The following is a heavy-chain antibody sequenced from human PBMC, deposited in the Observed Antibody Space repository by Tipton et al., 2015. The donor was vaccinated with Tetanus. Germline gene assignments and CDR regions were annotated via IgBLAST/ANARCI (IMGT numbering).Heavy chain of an antibody. CDR2: IHYSGST. CDR3: ARGMAEASNCGGDCYSDY. Sequence: TLSLTCNVSGGSITSYYWSWIRQRPGRGLEWIGSIHYSGSTYYKPSLKSRVTISVDTSKNQFSLKLSSVTAADTAVYYCARGMAEASNCGGDCYSDYWGQGTLVTVSS. J-gene: IGHJ4*02. D-gene: IGHD2-21*02. V-gene: IGHV4-59*05. CDR1: GGSITSYY.